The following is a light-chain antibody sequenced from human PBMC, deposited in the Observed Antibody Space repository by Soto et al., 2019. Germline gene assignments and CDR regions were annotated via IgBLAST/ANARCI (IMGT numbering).Light chain of an antibody. J-gene: IGLJ3*02. V-gene: IGLV1-40*01. Sequence: QYVLTQPPSVSGAPGQRVTISCTGSSSNIGAGYDVHWYQQLPGTAPKLLIYGNSNRPSGVPDRFSGSKSGTSSSLAITGLQSDDQADYYCPSYDSSLSGWVFGGGTKVTVL. CDR2: GNS. CDR1: SSNIGAGYD. CDR3: PSYDSSLSGWV.